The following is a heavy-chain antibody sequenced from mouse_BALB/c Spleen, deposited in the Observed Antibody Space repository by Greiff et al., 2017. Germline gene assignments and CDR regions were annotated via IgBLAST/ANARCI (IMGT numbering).Heavy chain of an antibody. CDR1: GFTFSSYT. CDR3: TRDRDGKYYFDY. Sequence: EVQLVESGGGLVKPGGSLKLSCAASGFTFSSYTMSWVRQTPEKRLEWVATISSGGSYTYYPDSVKGRFTISRDNAKNTLYLQMSSLKSEDTAMYYCTRDRDGKYYFDYWGQGTTLTVSS. D-gene: IGHD2-1*01. J-gene: IGHJ2*01. CDR2: ISSGGSYT. V-gene: IGHV5-6-4*01.